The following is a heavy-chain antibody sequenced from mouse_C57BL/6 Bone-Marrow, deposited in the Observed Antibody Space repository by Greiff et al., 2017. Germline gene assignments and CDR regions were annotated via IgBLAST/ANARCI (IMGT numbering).Heavy chain of an antibody. J-gene: IGHJ4*01. CDR3: ARLSAMDY. CDR2: ISNGGGST. CDR1: GFTFSDYY. V-gene: IGHV5-12*01. Sequence: EVMLVESGGGLVQPGGSLKLSCAASGFTFSDYYMYWVRQTPEKRLEWVAYISNGGGSTYYPDTVKGRFTISRDNAKITLYLQMSRLKAEDTAMYYCARLSAMDYWGQGTSVTVSS.